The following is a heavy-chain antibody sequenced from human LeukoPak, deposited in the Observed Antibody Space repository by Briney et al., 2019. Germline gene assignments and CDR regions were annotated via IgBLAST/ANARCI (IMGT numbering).Heavy chain of an antibody. J-gene: IGHJ4*02. Sequence: GGSLRLSCAASGFTFSTYGMHWVRQAPGKGLEWVTVIWYDGSNKYYADSVKSRFTISRDNSKNTLYLQMNSLRAEDTAVYYCAKDLRSYYYDSSGDPSFYFDYWGQGTLVTVSS. D-gene: IGHD3-22*01. CDR1: GFTFSTYG. V-gene: IGHV3-33*06. CDR2: IWYDGSNK. CDR3: AKDLRSYYYDSSGDPSFYFDY.